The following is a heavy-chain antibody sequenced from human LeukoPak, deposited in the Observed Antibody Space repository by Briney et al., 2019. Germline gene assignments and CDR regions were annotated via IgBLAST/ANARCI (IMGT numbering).Heavy chain of an antibody. J-gene: IGHJ4*02. Sequence: SVKVSCKASGGTFSSYAISWVRQAPRQGLEWMGGIIPIFGTANYAQKFQGRVTITTDESTSTAYMELSSLRSEDTAVYYCARGSQDSSGYYYVGFDYWGQGTLVTVSS. CDR2: IIPIFGTA. V-gene: IGHV1-69*05. D-gene: IGHD3-22*01. CDR3: ARGSQDSSGYYYVGFDY. CDR1: GGTFSSYA.